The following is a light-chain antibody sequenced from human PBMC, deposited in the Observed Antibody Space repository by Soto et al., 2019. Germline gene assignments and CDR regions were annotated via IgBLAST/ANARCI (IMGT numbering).Light chain of an antibody. CDR3: QHYVNSPPYT. V-gene: IGKV3-20*01. Sequence: EVVMRQSPATLSVSPGEGATLSCRASQGIGDTYLAWYQQKPGQAPRLLIYGASTRASDIEGRFSGSRSGTDFTLTISRLEPEDFAVYYCQHYVNSPPYTFGQGTKVDIK. CDR2: GAS. J-gene: IGKJ2*01. CDR1: QGIGDTY.